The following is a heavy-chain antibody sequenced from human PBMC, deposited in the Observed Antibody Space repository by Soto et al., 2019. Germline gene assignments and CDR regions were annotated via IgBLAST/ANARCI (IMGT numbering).Heavy chain of an antibody. D-gene: IGHD2-2*01. J-gene: IGHJ5*02. CDR2: AFYTGTA. CDR3: ARRLDATVDTFCNWCAT. CDR1: GGSINTCGYY. V-gene: IGHV4-31*03. Sequence: QVQLQESGPRLVKPSPTLSLTCTVSGGSINTCGYYWGWIRQLPGEGLKWIGNAFYTGTAFYNPCLKSRSAITIDTSANQFFLQLSSVTAADTDIDYCARRLDATVDTFCNWCATWGQGILVTVSS.